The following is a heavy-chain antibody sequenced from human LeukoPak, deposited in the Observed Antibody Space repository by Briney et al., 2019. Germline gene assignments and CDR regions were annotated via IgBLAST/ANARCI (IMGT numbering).Heavy chain of an antibody. J-gene: IGHJ4*02. V-gene: IGHV3-21*01. CDR1: GVTFSSYS. CDR3: ARGDMSDY. D-gene: IGHD2-15*01. CDR2: ISSSSYI. Sequence: GGSLRLSCAASGVTFSSYSMNWVRQAPGKGLEWVSSISSSSYIYYADSVKGRFTISRDNAENSLYLQMNSLRAEDTAVYYCARGDMSDYWGQGTLVTVSS.